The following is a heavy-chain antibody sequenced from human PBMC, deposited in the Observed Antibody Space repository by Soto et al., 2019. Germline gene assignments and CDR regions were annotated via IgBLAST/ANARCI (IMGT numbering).Heavy chain of an antibody. D-gene: IGHD2-15*01. CDR2: ISAYNGNT. Sequence: ASVKVSCKASGYTFTSYGISWVRQAPGQGLEWMGWISAYNGNTNYAQKLQGRVTMTTDTSTSTAYMELRSLRSDDTAVYYCARSRGGVYDIVVVVAAFPNYFGYWGQGTLVTVSS. CDR3: ARSRGGVYDIVVVVAAFPNYFGY. V-gene: IGHV1-18*01. J-gene: IGHJ4*02. CDR1: GYTFTSYG.